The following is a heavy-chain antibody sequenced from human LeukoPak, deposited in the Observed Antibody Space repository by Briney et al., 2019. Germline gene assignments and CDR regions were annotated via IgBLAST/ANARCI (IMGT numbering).Heavy chain of an antibody. V-gene: IGHV1-69*13. CDR1: GGTFSSYA. CDR3: ATPYYDFWSGLRVAFDI. J-gene: IGHJ3*02. CDR2: IIPIFGTA. D-gene: IGHD3-3*01. Sequence: SVKVSCKACGGTFSSYAISWVRQAPGQGLEWMGGIIPIFGTANYAQKFQGRVTITADESTSTAYMELSSLRSEDTAVYYCATPYYDFWSGLRVAFDIWGQGTMVTVSS.